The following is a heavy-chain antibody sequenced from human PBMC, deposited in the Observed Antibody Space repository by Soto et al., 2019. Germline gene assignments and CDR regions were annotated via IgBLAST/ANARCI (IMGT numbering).Heavy chain of an antibody. D-gene: IGHD5-12*01. J-gene: IGHJ4*02. CDR3: ARGNSGDDDEFDY. V-gene: IGHV1-2*02. CDR2: INPNSGGT. CDR1: GYTFTGYY. Sequence: QVQLVQSGAEVKKPGASVKVSCKASGYTFTGYYMHWVRQAPGQGLEWMGWINPNSGGTHYAQNFQGRVTMTRDTSISTAYMELSRLRSDDTAVFYCARGNSGDDDEFDYWGQGTLVTVSS.